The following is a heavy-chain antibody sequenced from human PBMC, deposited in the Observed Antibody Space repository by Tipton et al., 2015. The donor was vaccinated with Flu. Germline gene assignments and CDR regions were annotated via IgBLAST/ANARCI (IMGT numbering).Heavy chain of an antibody. V-gene: IGHV4-61*02. D-gene: IGHD3-10*01. J-gene: IGHJ6*02. CDR3: ARHLSYYGSGSYYQNPGRRGMDV. CDR1: GGSISSGSYY. Sequence: LRLSCTVSGGSISSGSYYWSWIRQPAGKGLEWIGRIYTSGSTNYNPSLKSRGTISVDTSKNHFSLKLSSVTAADTAVYYCARHLSYYGSGSYYQNPGRRGMDVWGQGTTVTVSS. CDR2: IYTSGST.